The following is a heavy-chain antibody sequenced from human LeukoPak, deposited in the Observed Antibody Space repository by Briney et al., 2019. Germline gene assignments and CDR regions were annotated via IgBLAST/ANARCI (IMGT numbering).Heavy chain of an antibody. J-gene: IGHJ5*02. CDR1: GYTFTSYG. V-gene: IGHV1-18*01. CDR2: ISAYNGNT. D-gene: IGHD1-14*01. CDR3: ARDSPFMSRGPTGNWFDP. Sequence: ASVKVSCKASGYTFTSYGISWVRQAPGQGLEWMGWISAYNGNTNYAQKLQGRVTMTTDTSTSTAYMELRSLRSDDTAVYYCARDSPFMSRGPTGNWFDPWGQGTLVTVSS.